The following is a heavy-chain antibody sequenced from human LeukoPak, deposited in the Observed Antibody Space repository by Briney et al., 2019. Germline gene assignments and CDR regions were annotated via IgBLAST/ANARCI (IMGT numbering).Heavy chain of an antibody. V-gene: IGHV3-23*01. J-gene: IGHJ4*02. CDR1: GFTFSSYA. CDR2: ISGSGGST. D-gene: IGHD2-8*01. Sequence: GGSLRLSCAASGFTFSSYAMSWVRQAPGKGLEWVSAISGSGGSTYYADSVKGRFNISRDNTKNTLYLQMNSLRAEDTAVYYCARGMGSSDYWGQGTLVTVSS. CDR3: ARGMGSSDY.